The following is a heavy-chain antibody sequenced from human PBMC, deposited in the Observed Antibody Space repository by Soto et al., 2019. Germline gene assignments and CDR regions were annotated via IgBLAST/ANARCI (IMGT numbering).Heavy chain of an antibody. CDR2: ITWDSNTI. D-gene: IGHD2-2*01. CDR3: VKGNDCRTTSCSSYYFYYYMDV. V-gene: IGHV3-9*01. Sequence: SLRLSCEASGFTFDDYAMQWVRQAPGKGLEWVSYITWDSNTIAYADSVKGRFTVSRDNRKNSLYLQMNSLRAEDTALYYCVKGNDCRTTSCSSYYFYYYMDVWGKGTTVTVSS. J-gene: IGHJ6*03. CDR1: GFTFDDYA.